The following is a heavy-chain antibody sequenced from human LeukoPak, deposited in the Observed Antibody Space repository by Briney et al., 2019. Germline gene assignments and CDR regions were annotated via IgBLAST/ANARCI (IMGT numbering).Heavy chain of an antibody. J-gene: IGHJ5*02. V-gene: IGHV4-39*01. D-gene: IGHD3-10*01. CDR1: AVSFSSSSHH. CDR2: IYSGRTT. Sequence: SETLSLTCTVSAVSFSSSSHHWGWIRQSPGKGLEWIGSIYSGRTTYFNPSLNSRVTISVDTSKNQFSLKLNSVTAADTAVYYCARHYGPWGQGTLVTVSS. CDR3: ARHYGP.